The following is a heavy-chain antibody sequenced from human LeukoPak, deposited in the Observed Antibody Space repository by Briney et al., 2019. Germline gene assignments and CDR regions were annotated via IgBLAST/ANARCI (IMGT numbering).Heavy chain of an antibody. Sequence: PGGSLRLSCAASGFTVSNNYMTWVRQAPGKGLEWVSVIYSGGTTYYADSVKGRFTISIDNSKNTLYLQMNSLRAEDTAVYYCAKVGPYYFGHWGQGTLVTVSS. J-gene: IGHJ4*02. V-gene: IGHV3-53*01. CDR1: GFTVSNNY. CDR2: IYSGGTT. CDR3: AKVGPYYFGH.